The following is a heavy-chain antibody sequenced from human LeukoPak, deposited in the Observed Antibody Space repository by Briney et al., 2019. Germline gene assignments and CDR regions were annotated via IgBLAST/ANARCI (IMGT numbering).Heavy chain of an antibody. CDR1: GGSIGSGGYY. D-gene: IGHD3-10*01. CDR2: IYYSGST. Sequence: PSETLSLTCTVSGGSIGSGGYYWSWIRQHPGKGLEWIGYIYYSGSTYYNPSLKSRVTISVDTSKNQFSLKLSSVTAADTAVYYCASTMVRGVTIFDYWGQGTLVTVSS. V-gene: IGHV4-31*03. J-gene: IGHJ4*02. CDR3: ASTMVRGVTIFDY.